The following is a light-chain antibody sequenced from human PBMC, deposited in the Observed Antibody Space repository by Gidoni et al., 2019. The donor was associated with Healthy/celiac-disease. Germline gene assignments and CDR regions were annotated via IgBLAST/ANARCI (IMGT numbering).Light chain of an antibody. Sequence: DIVMTQSLLSLPVTPGEPASISCRSSQSLLHSNVYNYLDWYLQKPGQSPQLLIYLGSNRASGVPDRFSGSGSGTDFTLKISRVESEYVGVYYCMQALQTPLTFGGGTKVEIK. CDR3: MQALQTPLT. J-gene: IGKJ4*01. V-gene: IGKV2-28*01. CDR1: QSLLHSNVYNY. CDR2: LGS.